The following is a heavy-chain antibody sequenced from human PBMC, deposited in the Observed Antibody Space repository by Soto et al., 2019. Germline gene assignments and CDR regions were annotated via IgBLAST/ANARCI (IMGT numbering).Heavy chain of an antibody. CDR2: FDPEGGEA. J-gene: IGHJ4*02. D-gene: IGHD1-26*01. V-gene: IGHV1-24*01. CDR1: GHTLTELS. CDR3: ARQVGTREGHFDS. Sequence: ASVKVSCKISGHTLTELSIHWVRQAPGKGLEWMGGFDPEGGEAIYAQKWHGRVTVTEDTVTGTAYMELRGLKSDDTAFYYCARQVGTREGHFDSWGQGTLVTVSS.